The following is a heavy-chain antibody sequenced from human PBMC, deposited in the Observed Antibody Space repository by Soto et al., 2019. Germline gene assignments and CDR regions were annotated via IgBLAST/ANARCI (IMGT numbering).Heavy chain of an antibody. CDR3: ESVKRLYSGRFDY. J-gene: IGHJ4*02. D-gene: IGHD1-26*01. CDR2: IIPIFGTA. Sequence: QVQLVQSGAEVKKPGSSVKVSCKASGGTLSSYAISWVRQAPGQGLEWMGGIIPIFGTANYAQKFQGRVTITADESTSTAYRELRSLRSEDTAVYYCESVKRLYSGRFDYWGQGTLVTVSS. V-gene: IGHV1-69*01. CDR1: GGTLSSYA.